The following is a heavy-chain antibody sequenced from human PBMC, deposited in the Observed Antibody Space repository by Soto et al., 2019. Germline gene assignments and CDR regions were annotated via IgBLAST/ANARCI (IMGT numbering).Heavy chain of an antibody. CDR3: ARADIVVVVAATTPYYYYGMDV. CDR2: IIPILGIA. Sequence: QVQLVQSGAEVKKPGSSVKVSCKASGGTFSSYTISWVRQAPGQGLEWMGRIIPILGIANYAQKFQGRVTITADKSTSXXYXEXTSLRSEETAVYYCARADIVVVVAATTPYYYYGMDVWGQGTTVTVSS. J-gene: IGHJ6*02. V-gene: IGHV1-69*02. D-gene: IGHD2-15*01. CDR1: GGTFSSYT.